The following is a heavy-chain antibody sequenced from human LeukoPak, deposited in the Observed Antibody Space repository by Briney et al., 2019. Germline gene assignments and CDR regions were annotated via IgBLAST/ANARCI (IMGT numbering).Heavy chain of an antibody. CDR1: GFTFSSYG. D-gene: IGHD1-26*01. Sequence: GGSLRLSCAASGFTFSSYGMHWVRQAPGKGLEWVAFIRYDGSNKYYADSVKGRFTISRDSSKNTLYLQMNSLRAEDTAVYYCAKVGGFVGATTAHFDYWGQGTLVTVSS. V-gene: IGHV3-30*02. J-gene: IGHJ4*02. CDR3: AKVGGFVGATTAHFDY. CDR2: IRYDGSNK.